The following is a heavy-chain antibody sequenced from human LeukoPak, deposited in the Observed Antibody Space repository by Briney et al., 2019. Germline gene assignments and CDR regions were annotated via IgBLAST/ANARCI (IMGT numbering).Heavy chain of an antibody. CDR2: INHSGST. V-gene: IGHV4-34*01. CDR1: GGSFSGYY. CDR3: ARTTIDGYSSGWYDYYYYMDV. J-gene: IGHJ6*03. Sequence: SETLSLTCAVYGGSFSGYYWSWIRQPPGKGLEWIGEINHSGSTNYNPSLKSRVTISVDTSKNQFSLKLSSVTAADTAVYYCARTTIDGYSSGWYDYYYYMDVWGKGTTVTVSS. D-gene: IGHD6-19*01.